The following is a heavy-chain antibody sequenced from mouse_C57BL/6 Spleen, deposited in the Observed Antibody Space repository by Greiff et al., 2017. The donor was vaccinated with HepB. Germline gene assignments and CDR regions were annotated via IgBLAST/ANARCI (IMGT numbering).Heavy chain of an antibody. CDR2: IWGVGST. V-gene: IGHV2-6*01. J-gene: IGHJ4*01. CDR3: ASSITTDYDAMDY. D-gene: IGHD1-2*01. Sequence: VKLVESGPGLVAPSQSLSITCTVSGFSLTSYGVDWVRQSPGKGLEWLGVIWGVGSTNYNSALKSRLSISKDNSKSQVFLKMNSLQTDDTAMYYCASSITTDYDAMDYWGQGTSVTVSS. CDR1: GFSLTSYG.